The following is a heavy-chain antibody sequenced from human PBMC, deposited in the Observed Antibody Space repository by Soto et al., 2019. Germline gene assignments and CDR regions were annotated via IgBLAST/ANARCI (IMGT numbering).Heavy chain of an antibody. J-gene: IGHJ4*02. Sequence: ESGGGLIQPGGSLRLSCAVSGFTVSNNYMSWVRQAPGKGLEGVSVIYSGGYTAYGDSVKGRFTISRDNSKNTLFLQMNSLGAEHAAVDYGGSTPGGGGYWGQGTLVTVSS. D-gene: IGHD2-15*01. CDR2: IYSGGYT. CDR3: GSTPGGGGY. V-gene: IGHV3-53*01. CDR1: GFTVSNNY.